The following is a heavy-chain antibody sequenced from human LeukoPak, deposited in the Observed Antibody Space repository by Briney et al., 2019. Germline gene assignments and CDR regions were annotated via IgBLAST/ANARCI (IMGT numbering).Heavy chain of an antibody. J-gene: IGHJ6*04. V-gene: IGHV4-59*01. Sequence: PSETLSLTCTVSGGSISSYYWSWLRQPPGKGLEWGGYIYYSGSTNYNPSLKSRVTISVDTSKNQFSLKLSSVTAADTAVYYCARAQHVDTAMVNYYYYYGMDVWGKGTTVTVSS. CDR3: ARAQHVDTAMVNYYYYYGMDV. CDR1: GGSISSYY. D-gene: IGHD5-18*01. CDR2: IYYSGST.